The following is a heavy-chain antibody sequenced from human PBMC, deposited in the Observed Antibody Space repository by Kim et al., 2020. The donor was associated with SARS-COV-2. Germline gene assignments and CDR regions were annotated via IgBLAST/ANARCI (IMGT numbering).Heavy chain of an antibody. Sequence: DGSTTSCADTVKGRFTISRDNSKNPLYLQMNSLRAEDTAVYYCAKAEAYDYWGQGTLVTVSS. V-gene: IGHV3-30*02. CDR2: DGSTT. J-gene: IGHJ4*02. CDR3: AKAEAYDY.